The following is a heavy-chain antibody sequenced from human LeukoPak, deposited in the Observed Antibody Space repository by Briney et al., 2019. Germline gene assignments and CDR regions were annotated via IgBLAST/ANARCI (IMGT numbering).Heavy chain of an antibody. CDR1: GFTFSSYG. V-gene: IGHV3-33*01. CDR2: IWYDGSNK. CDR3: ASDSDFRGEFEAEKGDY. Sequence: GGSLRLSCAASGFTFSSYGMDWVRQAPGKGRGWLAVIWYDGSNKYYADCVKGRFTISRDNSKNTLYLQMNSLRAEDTAVYYCASDSDFRGEFEAEKGDYWGQGTLVTVSS. J-gene: IGHJ4*02. D-gene: IGHD3-16*01.